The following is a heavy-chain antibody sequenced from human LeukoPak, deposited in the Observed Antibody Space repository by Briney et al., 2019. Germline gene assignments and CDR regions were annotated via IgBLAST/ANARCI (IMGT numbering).Heavy chain of an antibody. CDR3: AHSATFYGDYRPFDY. CDR2: LYWDDDK. CDR1: GFSLSTSGVG. Sequence: SGPTLVNPTQPLTLICTFSGFSLSTSGVGVGWIRQPPGKALERLALLYWDDDKPYSPSLKSRLTITKDTSKNQVVLTMTNMDPVDTATYYCAHSATFYGDYRPFDYWGQGTLVTVSS. V-gene: IGHV2-5*02. J-gene: IGHJ4*02. D-gene: IGHD4-17*01.